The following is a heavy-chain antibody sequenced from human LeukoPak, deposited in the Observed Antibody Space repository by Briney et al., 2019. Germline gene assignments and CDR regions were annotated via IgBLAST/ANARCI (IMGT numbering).Heavy chain of an antibody. CDR3: ARAGSDFWSGYSPDY. Sequence: ASVKVSCKASGYTFTNYAIHWVRQAPGQGLEWMGWINTDNGNRKYAQKFQGRVTITSDTSTSTAYMELRSLRSDDTAVYYCARAGSDFWSGYSPDYWGQGTLVTVSS. CDR2: INTDNGNR. J-gene: IGHJ4*02. CDR1: GYTFTNYA. V-gene: IGHV1-3*04. D-gene: IGHD3-3*01.